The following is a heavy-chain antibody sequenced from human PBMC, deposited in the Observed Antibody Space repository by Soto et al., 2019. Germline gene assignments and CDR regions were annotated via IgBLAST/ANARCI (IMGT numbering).Heavy chain of an antibody. CDR3: AKEGWYNAFDI. V-gene: IGHV3-30*18. D-gene: IGHD6-19*01. CDR1: GFTFSSYG. Sequence: QVQLVESGGGVVQPGRSLRLSCAASGFTFSSYGMHWVRQAPGKGLEWVAVISYDGSNKYYADSVKGRFTISRDNSKNTLYLQMNSLRAEDTAVYYCAKEGWYNAFDIWGQGTMVTVSS. J-gene: IGHJ3*02. CDR2: ISYDGSNK.